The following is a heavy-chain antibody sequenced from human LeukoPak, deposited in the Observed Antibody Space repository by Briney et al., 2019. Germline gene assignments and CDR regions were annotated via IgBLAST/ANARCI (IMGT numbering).Heavy chain of an antibody. CDR2: INHSGST. J-gene: IGHJ4*02. D-gene: IGHD4-17*01. V-gene: IGHV4-34*01. CDR3: VGDSSGEDRDGDYVGGSGYYFDY. CDR1: GGSFSGYY. Sequence: PSETLSLTCAVYGGSFSGYYWSWIRQPPGKGLEWIGEINHSGSTNYNPSLKSRVTISVDTSKNQFSLKLSSVTAADTAVYYCVGDSSGEDRDGDYVGGSGYYFDYWGQGTLVTVSS.